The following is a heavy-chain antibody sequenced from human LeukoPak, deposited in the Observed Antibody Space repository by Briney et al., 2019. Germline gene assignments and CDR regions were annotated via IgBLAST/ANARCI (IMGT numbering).Heavy chain of an antibody. Sequence: ASVKVSCKASGGTFTSYAISWVRQAPGQGLEWMGGIIPIFGTANYAQKFQGRVTITADESTSTAYMELSSLRSEDTAVYYCARDHYEEGFDPWGQGTLVTVSS. V-gene: IGHV1-69*13. CDR3: ARDHYEEGFDP. J-gene: IGHJ5*02. CDR1: GGTFTSYA. CDR2: IIPIFGTA. D-gene: IGHD4-17*01.